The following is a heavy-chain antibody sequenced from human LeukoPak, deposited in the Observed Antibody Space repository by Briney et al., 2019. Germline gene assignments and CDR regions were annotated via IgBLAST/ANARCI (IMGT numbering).Heavy chain of an antibody. CDR3: AELGITMIGGV. CDR2: ISSSSSYI. Sequence: GGSLRLSCAASGFTFSSHSMNWVRQAPGKGLEWVSSISSSSSYIYYADSVKGRFTISRDNAKNSLYLQMNSLRAEDTAVYYCAELGITMIGGVWGKGTTVTISS. D-gene: IGHD3-10*02. CDR1: GFTFSSHS. V-gene: IGHV3-21*01. J-gene: IGHJ6*04.